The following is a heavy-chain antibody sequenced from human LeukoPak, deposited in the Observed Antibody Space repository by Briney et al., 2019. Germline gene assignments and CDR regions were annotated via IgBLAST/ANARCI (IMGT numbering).Heavy chain of an antibody. CDR3: ARLQYQLLLYYLDY. CDR1: GGSISSSSYY. V-gene: IGHV4-39*01. D-gene: IGHD2-2*01. Sequence: SETLSLTCTVSGGSISSSSYYWGWIRQPPGKGLEWIGSIYYSGSTYYNPSLKSRVTISVDTSKNQFSLKLSSVTAADTAVYYCARLQYQLLLYYLDYWGQGTLVTVSS. CDR2: IYYSGST. J-gene: IGHJ4*02.